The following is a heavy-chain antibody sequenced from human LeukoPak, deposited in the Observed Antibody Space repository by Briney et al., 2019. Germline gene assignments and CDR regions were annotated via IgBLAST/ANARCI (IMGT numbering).Heavy chain of an antibody. J-gene: IGHJ4*02. D-gene: IGHD1-20*01. CDR1: GYTLTELS. V-gene: IGHV1-24*01. Sequence: ASVKVSCKVSGYTLTELSMHWVRQAPGKGLEWMGGFDPEDGETIYAQKFQGRVTMTEDTSTDTAYMELSSLRSEDTAVYYCAMKLINWKEEYFDYWGQGTLVTVSS. CDR2: FDPEDGET. CDR3: AMKLINWKEEYFDY.